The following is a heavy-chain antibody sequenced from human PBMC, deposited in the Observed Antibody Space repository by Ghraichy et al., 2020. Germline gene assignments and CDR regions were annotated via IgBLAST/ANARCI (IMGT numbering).Heavy chain of an antibody. Sequence: ASVKVSCKASGYTFSKYGLTWVRQAPGQGLEWMGWINAHDGNTYHAQTTQGRVTLTTDTSTNTGYMELRNLTSDDTAVYYCARESHNFWSALDVWAKGPRSPSP. CDR1: GYTFSKYG. CDR3: ARESHNFWSALDV. D-gene: IGHD3-3*01. V-gene: IGHV1-18*01. J-gene: IGHJ6*02. CDR2: INAHDGNT.